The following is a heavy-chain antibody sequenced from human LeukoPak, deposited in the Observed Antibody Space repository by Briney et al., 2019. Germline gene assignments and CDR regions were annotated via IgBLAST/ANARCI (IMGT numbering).Heavy chain of an antibody. CDR2: INPNSGGT. J-gene: IGHJ4*02. Sequence: ASVHVSCKASGDTFTGYYMHCVRQAPGQGREGMGWINPNSGGTNYAQKIQGRVTMTRDTSISTAYMELSGLRSDDTAMYYCARGRGSGSLDYWGQGTLVTVSS. CDR1: GDTFTGYY. D-gene: IGHD3-10*01. CDR3: ARGRGSGSLDY. V-gene: IGHV1-2*02.